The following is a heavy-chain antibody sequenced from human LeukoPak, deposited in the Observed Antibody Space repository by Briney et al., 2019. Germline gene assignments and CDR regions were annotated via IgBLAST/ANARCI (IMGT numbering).Heavy chain of an antibody. Sequence: SETLSLTCTVSGGSISSSSYFWGWIRQPPGKGLEWIGSIFYSGSTYYNPSLNGRVTISIDTSKNQFSLNLSSVTAADTAVYYCARHLTTGGFDYWGQGTLVTVSS. CDR2: IFYSGST. CDR3: ARHLTTGGFDY. D-gene: IGHD4-17*01. V-gene: IGHV4-39*01. J-gene: IGHJ4*02. CDR1: GGSISSSSYF.